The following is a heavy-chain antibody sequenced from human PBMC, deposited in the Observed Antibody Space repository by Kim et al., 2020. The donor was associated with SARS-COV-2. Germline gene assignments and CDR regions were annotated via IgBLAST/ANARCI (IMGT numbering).Heavy chain of an antibody. CDR1: GGSFSGYY. J-gene: IGHJ4*02. Sequence: SETLSLTCAVYGGSFSGYYWSWIRQPPGKGLEWIGEINHSGSTNYNPSLKSRVTISVDTSKNQFSLKLSSVTAADTAVYYCARGLKGYYYDSSGYYGPLFDYWGQGTLVTVSS. CDR3: ARGLKGYYYDSSGYYGPLFDY. CDR2: INHSGST. V-gene: IGHV4-34*01. D-gene: IGHD3-22*01.